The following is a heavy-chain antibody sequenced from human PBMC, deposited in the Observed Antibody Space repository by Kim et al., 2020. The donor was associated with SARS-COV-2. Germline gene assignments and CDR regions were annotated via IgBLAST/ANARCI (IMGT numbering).Heavy chain of an antibody. CDR1: GFTFSSYG. CDR3: ARSTWITMIVVAHGAFDI. V-gene: IGHV3-33*05. D-gene: IGHD3-22*01. CDR2: ISYDGSNK. Sequence: GGSLRLSCAASGFTFSSYGMHWVRQAPGKGLEWVAVISYDGSNKYYADSVKGRFTISRDNSKNTLYLQMYSLRAEDTAVYYCARSTWITMIVVAHGAFDIWGQGTMVTVSS. J-gene: IGHJ3*02.